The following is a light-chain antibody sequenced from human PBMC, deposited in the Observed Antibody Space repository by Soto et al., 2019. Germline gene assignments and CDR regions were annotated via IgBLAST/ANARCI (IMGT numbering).Light chain of an antibody. V-gene: IGKV3-15*01. Sequence: EIVMTQSPATLSVSPGERATLSCRASQSVSSNLAWYQQKPGQAPRLLIYGASTRATGIPARFSGSGSGTEFTLTISSLQSEDFAVYYCQQYNNWPPIICGRGTRLEIK. CDR1: QSVSSN. CDR3: QQYNNWPPII. J-gene: IGKJ5*01. CDR2: GAS.